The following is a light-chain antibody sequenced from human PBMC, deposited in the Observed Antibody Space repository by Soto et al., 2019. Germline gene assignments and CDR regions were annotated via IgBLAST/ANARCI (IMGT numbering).Light chain of an antibody. Sequence: DIQMTQSPSSLSASVGDRLTKYLSCYQRRPGKAPKLLIYAASNLQSGVPSRFRGSGSGTDFTLTISSLQPEDFGTYYCQQSYTCFGQGTRLEIK. J-gene: IGKJ5*01. CDR3: QQSYTC. CDR2: AAS. V-gene: IGKV1-39*01.